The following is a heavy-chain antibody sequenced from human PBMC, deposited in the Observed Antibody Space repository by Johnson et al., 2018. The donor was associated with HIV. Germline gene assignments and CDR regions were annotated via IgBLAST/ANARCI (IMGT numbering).Heavy chain of an antibody. CDR3: ARDTAEVIIIHVAFAL. CDR1: GFTFSSYL. Sequence: EKLVESGGGLVQPGGSLRLSCAASGFTFSSYLLSWVRQAPGKVLEWVANIKQDGSEKYYVDSVKGRFTISRDNAKNSLYLQMNSLRAEDTAVYYCARDTAEVIIIHVAFALWGQGTMVAVSS. V-gene: IGHV3-7*01. J-gene: IGHJ3*01. CDR2: IKQDGSEK. D-gene: IGHD3-3*01.